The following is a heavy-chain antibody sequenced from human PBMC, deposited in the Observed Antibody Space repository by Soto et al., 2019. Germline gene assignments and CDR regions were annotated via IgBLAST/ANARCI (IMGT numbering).Heavy chain of an antibody. V-gene: IGHV3-30*18. D-gene: IGHD6-13*01. CDR2: ISYDGSNK. Sequence: LILSCAFSGFTFSNYCMHLVRQAPGKGLEWVAVISYDGSNKYYADSVKGRFTISRDNSKNTLYLQMSSLRAEDTAVHFCANSVVMPGTHYFDSWGQGALVTVSS. J-gene: IGHJ4*02. CDR3: ANSVVMPGTHYFDS. CDR1: GFTFSNYC.